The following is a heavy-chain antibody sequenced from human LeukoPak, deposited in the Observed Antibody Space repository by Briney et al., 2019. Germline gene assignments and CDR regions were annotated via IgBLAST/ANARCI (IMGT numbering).Heavy chain of an antibody. CDR2: ISGSGGST. D-gene: IGHD1-7*01. CDR1: GFTFSSYG. J-gene: IGHJ6*03. CDR3: AKRRGLELLYYYYMDV. V-gene: IGHV3-23*01. Sequence: GGSPRLSCAASGFTFSSYGMSWVRQAPGKGPEWVSAISGSGGSTYYADSVKGRFTISRDNSKNTLYLQMNSLRAEDTAVYYCAKRRGLELLYYYYMDVWGKGTTVTVSS.